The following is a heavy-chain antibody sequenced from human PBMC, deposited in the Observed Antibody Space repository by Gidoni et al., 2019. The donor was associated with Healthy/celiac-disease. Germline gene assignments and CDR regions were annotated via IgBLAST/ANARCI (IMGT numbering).Heavy chain of an antibody. V-gene: IGHV4-61*02. CDR3: ARDADYYDSPYGMDV. J-gene: IGHJ6*02. CDR2: IYTSGST. D-gene: IGHD3-22*01. CDR1: GSSISSGSYY. Sequence: QVQLQESGPGLMKPSPTLSITCPVSGSSISSGSYYWSWSRQPAGKGLEWIGRIYTSGSTNYNPSLKSRVTMSVDTSKNQFSLKLSSVTAADTAVYYCARDADYYDSPYGMDVWGQGTTVTVSS.